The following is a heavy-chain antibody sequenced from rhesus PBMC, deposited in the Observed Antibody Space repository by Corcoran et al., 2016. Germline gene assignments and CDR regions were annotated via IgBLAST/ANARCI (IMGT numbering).Heavy chain of an antibody. V-gene: IGHV3-30*02. J-gene: IGHJ4*01. Sequence: EVQLVESGAGLVQAGGSLRVSCVAAGFTFRNYWMPWARQAPGKGLDWIARIKTKVDVETTDYATSVKGRFTISRDDSKNTLYLQMNSLKTEDTAVYYCTTVDYWGQGVLVTVSS. CDR2: IKTKVDVETT. CDR1: GFTFRNYW. CDR3: TTVDY.